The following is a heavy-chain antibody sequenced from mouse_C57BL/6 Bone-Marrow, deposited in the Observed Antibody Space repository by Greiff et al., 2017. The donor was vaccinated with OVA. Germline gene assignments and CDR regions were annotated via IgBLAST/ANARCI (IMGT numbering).Heavy chain of an antibody. J-gene: IGHJ4*01. CDR3: ARGYYDYDENAMDY. D-gene: IGHD2-4*01. Sequence: QVQLQQPGAELVKPGASVKLSCKASGYTFTSYWMHWVKQRPGRGLEWIGRIDPNSGGTQYNAKFKSKATLTVDKPSSTAYMQLSSLTSEDSAVYDCARGYYDYDENAMDYWGQGTSVTVSS. CDR1: GYTFTSYW. V-gene: IGHV1-72*01. CDR2: IDPNSGGT.